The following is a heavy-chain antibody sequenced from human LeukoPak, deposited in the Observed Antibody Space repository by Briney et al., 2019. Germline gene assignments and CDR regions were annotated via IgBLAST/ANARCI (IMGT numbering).Heavy chain of an antibody. CDR2: IYPGDAHT. CDR3: ARHLIRDAYDTHDAFDI. CDR1: GYSFTNYW. J-gene: IGHJ3*02. V-gene: IGHV5-51*01. D-gene: IGHD3-9*01. Sequence: GESLKISCKGSGYSFTNYWIGWVRQMPGKGLEGRAIIYPGDAHTKYSPSFQRQVTIPADKSISTAYLQWSSLQASDTAMYYCARHLIRDAYDTHDAFDIWGQGTMVTVSS.